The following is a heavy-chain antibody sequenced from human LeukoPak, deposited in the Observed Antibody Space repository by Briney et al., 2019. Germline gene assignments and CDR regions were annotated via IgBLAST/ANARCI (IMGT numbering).Heavy chain of an antibody. Sequence: GGSLRLSCAASGFTFSSYAMHWVRQAPGKGLEWVTFISYDGSDEYYADSVKGRFTISRDNSQNILFLQMNSLRADDTAVYYCATTPHSRFEYWGQGTLVTVSS. CDR1: GFTFSSYA. CDR3: ATTPHSRFEY. D-gene: IGHD2-21*01. J-gene: IGHJ4*02. V-gene: IGHV3-30-3*01. CDR2: ISYDGSDE.